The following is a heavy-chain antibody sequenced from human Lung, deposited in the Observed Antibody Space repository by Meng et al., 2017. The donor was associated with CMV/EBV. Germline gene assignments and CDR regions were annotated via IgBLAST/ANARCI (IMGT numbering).Heavy chain of an antibody. V-gene: IGHV1-18*01. J-gene: IGHJ4*02. CDR3: ASGTPGRSYCDY. CDR2: FVNYVDT. Sequence: QVHLLQAGTEVKKPGASVRVSCKASGYTFGSYGICWVRQAPGQGLEWMGWFVNYVDTYPAPKFQGRVTMTTDTHTNTAFMELRSLTSDDTAVYYCASGTPGRSYCDYWGQGTLVTVSS. D-gene: IGHD2-15*01. CDR1: GYTFGSYG.